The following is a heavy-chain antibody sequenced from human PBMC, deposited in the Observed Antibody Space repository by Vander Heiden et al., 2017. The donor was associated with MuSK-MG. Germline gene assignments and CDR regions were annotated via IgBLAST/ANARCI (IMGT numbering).Heavy chain of an antibody. CDR3: ARVPDYGDKDDAFDI. J-gene: IGHJ3*02. Sequence: QVQLQQWGAGLLKPSETLSLTCAVYGGSFSGYYWSWIRQPPGKGLEWIGEINHSGSTNYNPSRKSRVTISVDTAKNQVSLKLSSVTAAETAVYYCARVPDYGDKDDAFDIWGQGTMVTVSS. CDR2: INHSGST. D-gene: IGHD4-17*01. CDR1: GGSFSGYY. V-gene: IGHV4-34*01.